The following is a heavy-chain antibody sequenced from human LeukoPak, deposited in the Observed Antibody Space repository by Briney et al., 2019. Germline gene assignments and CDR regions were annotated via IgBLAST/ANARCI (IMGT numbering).Heavy chain of an antibody. CDR2: ICYTGTT. J-gene: IGHJ3*02. Sequence: PSQTLSLTCTVSGGSISSGGDYWSLIRQHPGKGLEWIGYICYTGTTYYNPSLKSRITISVDTSKNQFSLNLSSMTAADTAVYYCARAAWRGSNSRDAFDIWGQGTVVTVSS. V-gene: IGHV4-31*03. CDR3: ARAAWRGSNSRDAFDI. D-gene: IGHD4/OR15-4a*01. CDR1: GGSISSGGDY.